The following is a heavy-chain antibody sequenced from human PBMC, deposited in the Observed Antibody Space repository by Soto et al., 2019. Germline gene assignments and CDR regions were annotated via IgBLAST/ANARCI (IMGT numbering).Heavy chain of an antibody. Sequence: PSETLSLTCTVSGGSISSGDYYWSWIRQPPGKGLEWIGYIYYSGSTCYNPSLKSRVTISVDTSKNQFSLKLSSVTAADTAVYYCARDRQGSGSGWFDPWGQGTLVTVSS. CDR2: IYYSGST. J-gene: IGHJ5*02. CDR3: ARDRQGSGSGWFDP. CDR1: GGSISSGDYY. V-gene: IGHV4-30-4*01. D-gene: IGHD3-10*01.